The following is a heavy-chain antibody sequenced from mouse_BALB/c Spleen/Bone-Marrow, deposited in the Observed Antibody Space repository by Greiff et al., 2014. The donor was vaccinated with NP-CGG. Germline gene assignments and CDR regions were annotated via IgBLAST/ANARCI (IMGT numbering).Heavy chain of an antibody. CDR3: ASYYGNYWYFDV. J-gene: IGHJ1*01. V-gene: IGHV1-18*01. D-gene: IGHD2-1*01. CDR2: INPYNGGT. Sequence: EVQLVESGPELVKPGASMTISCKASGYSFTGYTMNWVKRSHGKNLEWIGLINPYNGGTSYNQKFKGKATLTVDKSSSTAYMELLSLTSEDSAVYYCASYYGNYWYFDVWGAGTTVTVSS. CDR1: GYSFTGYT.